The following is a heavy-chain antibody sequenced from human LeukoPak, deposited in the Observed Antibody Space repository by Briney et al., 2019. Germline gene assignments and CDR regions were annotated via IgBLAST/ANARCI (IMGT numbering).Heavy chain of an antibody. CDR3: ARLQTYSGYEDFDP. CDR1: GASFGEFY. J-gene: IGHJ5*02. Sequence: PSETLSLTCAVYGASFGEFYWSWVRQTPGKGLEWMGEVNESGSTNYNPSLKSRVTIAVDTSKNQFSLRLRSVTAADTAVYYCARLQTYSGYEDFDPWGQGTLVTVSS. CDR2: VNESGST. D-gene: IGHD5-12*01. V-gene: IGHV4-34*01.